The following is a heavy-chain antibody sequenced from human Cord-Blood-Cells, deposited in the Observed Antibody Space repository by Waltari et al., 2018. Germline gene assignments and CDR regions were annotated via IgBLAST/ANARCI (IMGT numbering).Heavy chain of an antibody. V-gene: IGHV4-59*01. D-gene: IGHD3-22*01. CDR1: GGSISSYY. Sequence: QVQLQESGPGLVKPSETLSPTCTVSGGSISSYYWSWIRQPPGKGLEWIGYIYYSGSTNYNPSLKSRVTISVDTSKNQFSLKLSSVTAADTAVYYCARDRYSSGTFDYWGQGTLVTVSS. CDR2: IYYSGST. J-gene: IGHJ4*02. CDR3: ARDRYSSGTFDY.